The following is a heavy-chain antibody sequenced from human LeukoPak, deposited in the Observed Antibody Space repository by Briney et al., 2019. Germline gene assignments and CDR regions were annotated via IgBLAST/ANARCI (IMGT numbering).Heavy chain of an antibody. V-gene: IGHV3-30-3*01. Sequence: GRSLRLSCAASGFTFSSYAMHWVRQAPGKGLEWVAVISYDGSNKYYADSVKGRFTISRDNSKNTLYLQMNSLRAEDTAVYYCARDQRAGYYYYYYGMDVWAKGPRSPSP. J-gene: IGHJ6*02. CDR3: ARDQRAGYYYYYYGMDV. CDR2: ISYDGSNK. CDR1: GFTFSSYA. D-gene: IGHD1-1*01.